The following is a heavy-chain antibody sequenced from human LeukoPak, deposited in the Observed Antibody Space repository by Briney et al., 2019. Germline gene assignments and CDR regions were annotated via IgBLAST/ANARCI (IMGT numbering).Heavy chain of an antibody. Sequence: GGSLRLSCAASGFTFSSYDTSWVRQAPGKGLEWVSGISGSGRSTYYADSVKGRFTISRDNSKNMLYVQMNSLRAEDTAVYYCAKHHYYDSNAYSWFDPWGQGTLVTVSS. CDR1: GFTFSSYD. J-gene: IGHJ5*02. V-gene: IGHV3-23*01. D-gene: IGHD3-22*01. CDR2: ISGSGRST. CDR3: AKHHYYDSNAYSWFDP.